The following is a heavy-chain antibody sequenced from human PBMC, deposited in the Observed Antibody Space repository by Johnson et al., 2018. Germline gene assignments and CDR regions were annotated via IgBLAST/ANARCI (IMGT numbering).Heavy chain of an antibody. CDR1: GFSFNVYS. Sequence: VQLVESGGGLVKPGGSLRLSCEASGFSFNVYSMTWVRQAPGKGLECVSFIGAGSVHIHYADSVRGRFTISRDNAKNSLYLQMSALRVEDTAIYFCARGQWRVPGYQYYMDVWGKGTTVTVSS. D-gene: IGHD6-19*01. CDR2: IGAGSVHI. J-gene: IGHJ6*03. V-gene: IGHV3-21*06. CDR3: ARGQWRVPGYQYYMDV.